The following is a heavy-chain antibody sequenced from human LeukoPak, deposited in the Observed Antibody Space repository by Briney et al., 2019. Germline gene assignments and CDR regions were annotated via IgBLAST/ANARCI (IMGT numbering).Heavy chain of an antibody. Sequence: SVKVSCKASGGTFSSYAISWVRQAPGQGLEWMGGIIPIFGTANYAQKFQGRVTITADESTSTAYMELSSPRSEDTAVYYCARGPFDWLFYFDYWGQGTLVTVSS. D-gene: IGHD3-9*01. CDR2: IIPIFGTA. V-gene: IGHV1-69*13. CDR1: GGTFSSYA. J-gene: IGHJ4*02. CDR3: ARGPFDWLFYFDY.